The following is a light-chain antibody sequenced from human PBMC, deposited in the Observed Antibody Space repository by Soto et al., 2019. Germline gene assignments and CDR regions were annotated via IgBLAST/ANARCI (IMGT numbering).Light chain of an antibody. CDR3: SSYTSSTTEV. CDR2: DVS. J-gene: IGLJ1*01. Sequence: QSALTQPASVSGSPGQSITISCTGTSSDVGGYNYVSWYQQHPGKAPKLMIYDVSSRPSGVSNRFSGSKSGNTASLTISGLQAEDAADYYCSSYTSSTTEVFGTGTKVTVL. CDR1: SSDVGGYNY. V-gene: IGLV2-14*01.